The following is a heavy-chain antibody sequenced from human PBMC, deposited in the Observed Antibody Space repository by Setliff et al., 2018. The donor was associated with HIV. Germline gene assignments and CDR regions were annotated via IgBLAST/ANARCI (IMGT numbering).Heavy chain of an antibody. V-gene: IGHV1-46*01. J-gene: IGHJ3*02. CDR2: INPSDGIP. Sequence: ASVKVSCKASGFGFSRHYMHWVRQAPGEGLEWVAMINPSDGIPSYAQKFQDRVVVTRDTSRSIVYMELSSLLSEDTAVYFCTRAFPPMIPAAFDIWGQGTLVTVSS. D-gene: IGHD3-16*01. CDR3: TRAFPPMIPAAFDI. CDR1: GFGFSRHY.